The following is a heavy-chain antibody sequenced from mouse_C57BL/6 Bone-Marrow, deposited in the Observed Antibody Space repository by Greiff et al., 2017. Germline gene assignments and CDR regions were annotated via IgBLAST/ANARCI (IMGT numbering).Heavy chain of an antibody. J-gene: IGHJ4*01. D-gene: IGHD2-2*01. Sequence: QVQLQQSGAELMKPGASVKFSCTATGYTFTASWIEWVKQRPGHGLEWIGEILPGSGSTNYTEKFKGKATFTADTSSNTAYMPLISLTTEDSAIYDSAKYGYPYYYAMDYWGQGTSVTVSS. CDR3: AKYGYPYYYAMDY. CDR2: ILPGSGST. CDR1: GYTFTASW. V-gene: IGHV1-9*01.